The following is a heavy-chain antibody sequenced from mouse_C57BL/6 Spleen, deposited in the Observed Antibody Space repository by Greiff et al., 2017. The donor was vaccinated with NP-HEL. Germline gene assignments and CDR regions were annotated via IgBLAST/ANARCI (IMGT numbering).Heavy chain of an antibody. Sequence: EVQGVESGGGLVQPGGSLRLSCAASGFTFTDYYMSWVRQPPGKALEWLGFIRNKANGYTTEYSASVKSRCTISRDNYQSILYLQMNALTAEDSATYYCARSPNWVYFDDWGQGTTLTVSS. CDR1: GFTFTDYY. V-gene: IGHV7-3*01. CDR3: ARSPNWVYFDD. CDR2: IRNKANGYTT. D-gene: IGHD4-1*01. J-gene: IGHJ2*01.